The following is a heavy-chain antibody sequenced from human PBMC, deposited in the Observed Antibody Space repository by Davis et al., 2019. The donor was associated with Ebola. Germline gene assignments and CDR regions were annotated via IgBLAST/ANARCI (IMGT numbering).Heavy chain of an antibody. CDR1: GGSIGSYW. V-gene: IGHV4-4*07. CDR3: ARVLRATGIDGASDI. Sequence: SETLSLTCTVSGGSIGSYWWTWIRQPAGKGLEWLGHISSSGGTNYNPSLKSRLIMSVDASKNQFSLKLNSVTAADTAVYFCARVLRATGIDGASDIWGQGTVVTVSS. J-gene: IGHJ3*02. D-gene: IGHD1-14*01. CDR2: ISSSGGT.